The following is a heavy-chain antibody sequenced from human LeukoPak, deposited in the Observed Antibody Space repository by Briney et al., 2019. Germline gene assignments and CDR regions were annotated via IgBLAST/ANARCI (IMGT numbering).Heavy chain of an antibody. CDR2: VIPIVGTT. D-gene: IGHD3-22*01. CDR3: ARGGYYYDSSGYSHLPDY. V-gene: IGHV1-69*13. CDR1: GGTFSSYA. Sequence: ASVKVSCKASGGTFSSYAFSWVRQAPGQGLEWMGGVIPIVGTTNYAQMFQGRVTITADESTSTAYMELSSLRSEDTAVYYCARGGYYYDSSGYSHLPDYWGQGTLVTVSA. J-gene: IGHJ4*02.